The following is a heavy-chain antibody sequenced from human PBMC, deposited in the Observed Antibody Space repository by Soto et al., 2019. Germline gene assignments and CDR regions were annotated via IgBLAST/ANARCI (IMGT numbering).Heavy chain of an antibody. D-gene: IGHD5-12*01. CDR2: ISGSGGST. CDR1: GFTFSSYA. J-gene: IGHJ4*02. Sequence: GGSLSLSCAASGFTFSSYAMSWVRQAPGKGLEWVSAISGSGGSTYYADSVKGRFTISRDNSKNTLYLQMNSLRAEDTAVYYCAKDLKYSGYESLIGYWGQGTLVTVSS. CDR3: AKDLKYSGYESLIGY. V-gene: IGHV3-23*01.